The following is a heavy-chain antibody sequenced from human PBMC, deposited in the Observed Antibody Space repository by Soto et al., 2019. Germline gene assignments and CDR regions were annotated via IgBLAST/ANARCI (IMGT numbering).Heavy chain of an antibody. CDR2: INHSGST. CDR1: GRSFSGYY. Sequence: PSETLSLTCAVYGRSFSGYYWSWIRQPPGKGLEWIGEINHSGSTNYNPSLKSRVTISVDTSKNQFSLKLSSVTAADTAVYYCARYSGYDPNWFDPWGQGTLVTAPQ. CDR3: ARYSGYDPNWFDP. J-gene: IGHJ5*02. V-gene: IGHV4-34*01. D-gene: IGHD5-12*01.